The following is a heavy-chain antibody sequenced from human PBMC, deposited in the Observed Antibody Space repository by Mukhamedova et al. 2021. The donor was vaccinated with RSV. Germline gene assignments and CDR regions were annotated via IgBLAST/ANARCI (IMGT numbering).Heavy chain of an antibody. Sequence: GESPGQGLEWMGWISAYNGNTNYAQKLQGRVTMTTDTSTSTAYMELRSLRSDDTAVYYCAREPQLETGNFDYWGQGT. D-gene: IGHD1-1*01. J-gene: IGHJ4*02. CDR2: ISAYNGNT. CDR3: AREPQLETGNFDY. V-gene: IGHV1-18*01.